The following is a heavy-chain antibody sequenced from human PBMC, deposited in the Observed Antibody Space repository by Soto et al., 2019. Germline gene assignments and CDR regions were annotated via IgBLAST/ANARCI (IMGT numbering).Heavy chain of an antibody. CDR3: ARRSSSWYFDY. V-gene: IGHV3-23*01. CDR1: GFTFSNYA. CDR2: ISGSGGST. J-gene: IGHJ4*02. D-gene: IGHD6-13*01. Sequence: EVQLLESGGGLVQPGGSLRLSCAASGFTFSNYAMNWVRQAPGKGLEWVSVISGSGGSTYYADSVKGRFTISRDNSKNTLYLQMNSLRAEDTAVYYCARRSSSWYFDYWGQGTLFTVSS.